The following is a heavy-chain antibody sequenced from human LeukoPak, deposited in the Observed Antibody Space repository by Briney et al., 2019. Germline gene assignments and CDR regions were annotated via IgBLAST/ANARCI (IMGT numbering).Heavy chain of an antibody. J-gene: IGHJ4*02. V-gene: IGHV3-30*03. D-gene: IGHD6-6*01. Sequence: TGGSLRLSCVASGFTFSSYGMHWVRQAPGEGLEWVAVISDDGSKKYYVDSVKGRFTISRDNAKNSLYLQMNSLRAEDTAVYYCATIAYRSSWGYFDYWGQGTLVTVSS. CDR3: ATIAYRSSWGYFDY. CDR2: ISDDGSKK. CDR1: GFTFSSYG.